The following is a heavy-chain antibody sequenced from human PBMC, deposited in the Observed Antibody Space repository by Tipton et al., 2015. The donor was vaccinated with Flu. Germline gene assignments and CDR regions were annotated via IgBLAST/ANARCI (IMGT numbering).Heavy chain of an antibody. D-gene: IGHD3-22*01. V-gene: IGHV5-51*01. CDR1: GYNFVSYW. Sequence: QLVQSGAEVKKSGESLMISCKGSGYNFVSYWIGWVRQMPGKGLEWMGLTYVGDPDTRYSPSFQGQVTISVDKSINTAYLQWRSRKASGTAIYYGARTDNEHSSPSRAYWGQGTLVTVSS. CDR2: TYVGDPDT. CDR3: ARTDNEHSSPSRAY. J-gene: IGHJ4*02.